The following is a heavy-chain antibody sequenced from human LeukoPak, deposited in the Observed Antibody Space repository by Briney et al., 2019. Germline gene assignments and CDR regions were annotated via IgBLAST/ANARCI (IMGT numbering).Heavy chain of an antibody. CDR3: ARDAEGSSGYSYGD. Sequence: SETLSLICTVSGGSISSGGYYWSWIRQHPGKGLEWIGYIYYSGSTYYNPSLKSRVTISVDTSKNQFSLKLSSVTAADTAVYYCARDAEGSSGYSYGDWGQGTLVTVSS. V-gene: IGHV4-31*03. CDR2: IYYSGST. D-gene: IGHD5-18*01. CDR1: GGSISSGGYY. J-gene: IGHJ4*02.